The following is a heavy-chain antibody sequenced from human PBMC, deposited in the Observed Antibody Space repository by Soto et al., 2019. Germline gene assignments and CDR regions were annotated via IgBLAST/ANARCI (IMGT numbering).Heavy chain of an antibody. CDR3: GLTFVDTAMPFDY. CDR1: GFTFSSYG. J-gene: IGHJ4*02. Sequence: GGSLRLSCAASGFTFSSYGMHWVRQAPGKGLEWVAVIWYDGSNKYYADSVKGRFTISRDNSKNTLYLQMNSLRAEDTAVYYCGLTFVDTAMPFDYWGQGTLVTVSS. CDR2: IWYDGSNK. V-gene: IGHV3-33*01. D-gene: IGHD5-18*01.